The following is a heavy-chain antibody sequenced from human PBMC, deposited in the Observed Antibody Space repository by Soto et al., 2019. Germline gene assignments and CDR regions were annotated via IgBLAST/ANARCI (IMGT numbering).Heavy chain of an antibody. Sequence: QVQLLQSGAEVKKPGASVKVSCKASGYPFTGYYLHWVRQAPGQGLEWMGWINPNSGATNYLQKFKGWVTVARDTANYTAYMELTRLKADDTAVYFCTRGGPMAVLLITTTAQQFAYWGQGTLVTVSS. CDR3: TRGGPMAVLLITTTAQQFAY. J-gene: IGHJ4*02. V-gene: IGHV1-2*04. CDR2: INPNSGAT. D-gene: IGHD3-3*01. CDR1: GYPFTGYY.